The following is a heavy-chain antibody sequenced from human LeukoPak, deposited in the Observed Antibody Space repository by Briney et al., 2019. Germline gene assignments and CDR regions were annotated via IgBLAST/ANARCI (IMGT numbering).Heavy chain of an antibody. CDR1: GFTFSSYA. J-gene: IGHJ6*02. Sequence: GRSLRLSCAASGFTFSSYAMHWVRQAPGKGLEWVAVISYDGSNKYYADSVKGRFTISRDNSKNTLYLQMNSLRAEDTAVYYCARDRGRPPYSSSWAPYYYYGMDVWGQGTTVTVSS. CDR3: ARDRGRPPYSSSWAPYYYYGMDV. D-gene: IGHD6-13*01. CDR2: ISYDGSNK. V-gene: IGHV3-30*04.